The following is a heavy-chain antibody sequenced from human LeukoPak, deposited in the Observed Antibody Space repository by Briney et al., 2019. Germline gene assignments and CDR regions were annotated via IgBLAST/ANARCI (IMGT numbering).Heavy chain of an antibody. CDR2: INPKTGGT. Sequence: GASVKVSCKASGYTFTGYYMHWVRQAPVQGLEWMGWINPKTGGTSYAQKFQGRVTMTRDTSISTVNMELSRLTSDDTAVYYCARATAENDHWGQGTLVTVSP. J-gene: IGHJ4*02. D-gene: IGHD1-14*01. CDR1: GYTFTGYY. V-gene: IGHV1-2*02. CDR3: ARATAENDH.